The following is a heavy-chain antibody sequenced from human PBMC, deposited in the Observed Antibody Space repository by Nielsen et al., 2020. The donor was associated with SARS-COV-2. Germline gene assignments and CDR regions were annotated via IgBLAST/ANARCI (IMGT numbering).Heavy chain of an antibody. CDR1: GFTFSSFA. CDR3: AREQRTSGFDY. J-gene: IGHJ4*02. V-gene: IGHV3-30-3*01. D-gene: IGHD2-2*01. Sequence: GESLKISCAASGFTFSSFAMHWVRQAPGKGLEWVAVISSDGNTIFYPDSVKGRFTLSRDNAENSLYLQLNSLRAEDTALYYCAREQRTSGFDYWGQGILVTVSP. CDR2: ISSDGNTI.